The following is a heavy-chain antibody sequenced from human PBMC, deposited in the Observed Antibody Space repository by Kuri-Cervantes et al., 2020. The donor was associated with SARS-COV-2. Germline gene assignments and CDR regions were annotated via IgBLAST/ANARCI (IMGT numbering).Heavy chain of an antibody. CDR1: GGSFSGYY. D-gene: IGHD3-10*01. Sequence: SETLSLTCAVYGGSFSGYYWSWIRQPPGKGLEWIGEINHSGSTNYNPSLKSRVTISVDTSKNQFSLKLSSVTAADTAVYYCARDLYGSGSYDYWGQGTLVTVSS. CDR3: ARDLYGSGSYDY. J-gene: IGHJ4*02. V-gene: IGHV4-34*01. CDR2: INHSGST.